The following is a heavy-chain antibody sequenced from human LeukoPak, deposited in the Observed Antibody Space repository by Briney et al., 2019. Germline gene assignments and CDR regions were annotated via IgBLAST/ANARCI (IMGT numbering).Heavy chain of an antibody. CDR2: IYHSGST. CDR3: ARRTSFTYGSGV. J-gene: IGHJ4*02. D-gene: IGHD3-10*01. CDR1: GGSVSSDY. Sequence: SETLSLTCTVSGGSVSSDYWSWIRQPPGKGLEWIGSIYHSGSTYYNPSLKSRVTISVDTSKNQFSLKLSSVTAADTAVYYCARRTSFTYGSGVWGQGTLVTVSS. V-gene: IGHV4-38-2*02.